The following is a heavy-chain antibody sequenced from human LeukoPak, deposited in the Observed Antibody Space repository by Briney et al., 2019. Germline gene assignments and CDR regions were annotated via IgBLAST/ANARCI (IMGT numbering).Heavy chain of an antibody. D-gene: IGHD2-15*01. Sequence: SETLSLTCAVYGGSFSGYYWSWIRQPPGKGLEWIGEINHSGSTNYNPSLKSRVTISVDTSKNQFSLKLSSVTAADTAVYYCARGLVVVAATGHAANFDYWGQGALVTVSS. V-gene: IGHV4-34*01. CDR3: ARGLVVVAATGHAANFDY. J-gene: IGHJ4*02. CDR1: GGSFSGYY. CDR2: INHSGST.